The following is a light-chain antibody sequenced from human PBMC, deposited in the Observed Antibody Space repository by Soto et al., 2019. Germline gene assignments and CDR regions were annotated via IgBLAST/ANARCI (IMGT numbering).Light chain of an antibody. CDR2: GNS. V-gene: IGLV1-40*01. Sequence: QPVLTQPPSVSGDPGQRVTISCTGSSSNIGAGYDVHWYQQLPGTAPKLLIYGNSNRPSGVPDRFSGSKSGTSASLAITGLQAEDAADYYCQTYDSSLSGSLFGGGTKLTV. CDR3: QTYDSSLSGSL. CDR1: SSNIGAGYD. J-gene: IGLJ2*01.